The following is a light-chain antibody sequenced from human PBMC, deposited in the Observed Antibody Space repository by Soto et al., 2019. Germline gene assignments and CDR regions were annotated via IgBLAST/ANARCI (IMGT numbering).Light chain of an antibody. V-gene: IGLV2-14*01. CDR2: DVS. CDR1: SSDVGGYNY. CDR3: SSYTRSSTLYV. J-gene: IGLJ1*01. Sequence: QSVLTQPASVSGSPGQSITISCTGTSSDVGGYNYVSWYQQHPGKAPKLMIYDVSNRPSGVSNRFSGSKSGNTASLTISGLQAEDEVDYYCSSYTRSSTLYVFGTGSKVT.